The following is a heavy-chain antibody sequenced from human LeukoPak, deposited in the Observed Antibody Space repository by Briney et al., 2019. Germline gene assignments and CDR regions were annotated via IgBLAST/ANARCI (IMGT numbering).Heavy chain of an antibody. CDR2: IGSSGSTI. J-gene: IGHJ4*02. D-gene: IGHD6-6*01. Sequence: PGGSLRLSCAASGFTFSSYEMNWVRQAPGKGLEWVSYIGSSGSTIYYADSVKGRFTISRDNAKNSLYLQMNSLRAEDTAVYYCAKLLSTLIAAPVDYWGQGTLVTVSS. CDR1: GFTFSSYE. V-gene: IGHV3-48*03. CDR3: AKLLSTLIAAPVDY.